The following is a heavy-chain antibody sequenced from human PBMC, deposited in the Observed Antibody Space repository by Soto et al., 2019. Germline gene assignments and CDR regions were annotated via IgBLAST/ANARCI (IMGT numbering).Heavy chain of an antibody. CDR2: IYYRGST. V-gene: IGHV4-59*01. J-gene: IGHJ4*02. Sequence: SETLSLTCTVSGCSISSSYWSWIRQPPGRGLEWIGDIYYRGSTNYNPSLESRVTISIDTSKKQFSLKVTSVTAADTAVYYCGRYAGYVDSWGQGTLVTVSS. CDR1: GCSISSSY. CDR3: GRYAGYVDS. D-gene: IGHD2-2*01.